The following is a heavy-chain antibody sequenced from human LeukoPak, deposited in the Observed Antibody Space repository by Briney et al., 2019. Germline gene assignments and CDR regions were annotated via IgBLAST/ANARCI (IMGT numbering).Heavy chain of an antibody. CDR3: ARAGVDCSSTSCYEGMDV. CDR1: GYTFTGYY. Sequence: ASVKVSCKASGYTFTGYYMHWVRQAPGQGLEWMGWINPNSGGTNYAQKFQGWVTMTRDTSISTAYMELSRLRSDDTAVYYCARAGVDCSSTSCYEGMDVWGQGTTVTVSS. CDR2: INPNSGGT. V-gene: IGHV1-2*04. D-gene: IGHD2-2*01. J-gene: IGHJ6*02.